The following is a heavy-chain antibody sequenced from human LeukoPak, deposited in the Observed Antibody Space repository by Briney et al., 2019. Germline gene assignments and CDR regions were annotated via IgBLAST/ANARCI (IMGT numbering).Heavy chain of an antibody. V-gene: IGHV4-34*01. D-gene: IGHD3-10*01. J-gene: IGHJ5*02. CDR1: GGSFSGYY. CDR3: ARDSMVRGVIIIGNWFDP. CDR2: INHSGST. Sequence: SETLSLTCAVYGGSFSGYYWSWIRQPPGKGLEWIGEINHSGSTNYNPSLKSRVTMSVDTSKNQFSLKLSSVTAADTAVYYCARDSMVRGVIIIGNWFDPWGQGTLVTVSS.